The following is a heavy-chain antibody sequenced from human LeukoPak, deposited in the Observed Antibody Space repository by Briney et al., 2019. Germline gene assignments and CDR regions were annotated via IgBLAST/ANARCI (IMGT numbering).Heavy chain of an antibody. CDR3: AGEATLKRGWFDS. CDR1: GNTFTGYY. Sequence: GASVKVSCKASGNTFTGYYMHWVRQAPGQGLEWMGSVKADSGEKNYAQHVQGRVPMIRDTSISTAYMELGSLRSDDTAVYYCAGEATLKRGWFDSWGQGTLVTVSS. J-gene: IGHJ5*01. D-gene: IGHD5-24*01. CDR2: VKADSGEK. V-gene: IGHV1-2*02.